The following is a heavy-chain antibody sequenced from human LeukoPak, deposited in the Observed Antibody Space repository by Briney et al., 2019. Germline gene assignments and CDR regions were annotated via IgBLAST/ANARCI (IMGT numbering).Heavy chain of an antibody. D-gene: IGHD5-12*01. CDR3: AKDPFGYDGGAFDI. V-gene: IGHV3-66*01. J-gene: IGHJ3*02. CDR2: IHSGGST. CDR1: GFTVSSNY. Sequence: PGGSLRLSCAASGFTVSSNYMSWVRQAPGKGLEWVSVIHSGGSTYYADSVKGRFTISRDNSKNTLYLQMNSLRAEDTAVYYCAKDPFGYDGGAFDIWGQGTMVTVSS.